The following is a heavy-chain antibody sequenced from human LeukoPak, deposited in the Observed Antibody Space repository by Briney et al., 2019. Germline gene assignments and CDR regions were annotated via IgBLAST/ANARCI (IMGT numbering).Heavy chain of an antibody. D-gene: IGHD6-6*01. V-gene: IGHV4-39*07. Sequence: SETLSLTCTVSGGSISSSSYYWGWIRQPPGKGLEWIGSIYYSGSTYYNPSLKSRVTISVDTSKNQFSLKLSSVTAADTAVYYCARVKGLSSSEWYFDLWGRGTLVTVSS. CDR2: IYYSGST. CDR1: GGSISSSSYY. CDR3: ARVKGLSSSEWYFDL. J-gene: IGHJ2*01.